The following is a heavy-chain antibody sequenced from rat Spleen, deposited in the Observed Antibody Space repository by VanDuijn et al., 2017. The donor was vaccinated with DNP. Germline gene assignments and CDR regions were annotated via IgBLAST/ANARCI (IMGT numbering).Heavy chain of an antibody. Sequence: EVQLVESGGGLVQPGRSLKLSCTASGFTFSDHYMAWVRQAPMKGLEWVASISHNGGYTYYRDSVKGRFTISRDYAKTSLYLQMDSLRSEDTATYYCTTDNSGLNWFAFWGQGTLVTVSS. D-gene: IGHD4-3*01. CDR2: ISHNGGYT. CDR3: TTDNSGLNWFAF. CDR1: GFTFSDHY. J-gene: IGHJ3*01. V-gene: IGHV5-20*01.